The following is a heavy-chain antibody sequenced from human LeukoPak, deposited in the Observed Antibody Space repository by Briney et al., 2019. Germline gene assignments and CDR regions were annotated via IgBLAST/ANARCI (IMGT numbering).Heavy chain of an antibody. D-gene: IGHD4-17*01. J-gene: IGHJ4*02. CDR3: ARAPMTTEDY. V-gene: IGHV3-23*01. CDR2: ISGSGGST. Sequence: GGSLRLSCAASGFTFSSYAMSWVRQAPGKGLEWVSAISGSGGSTYYADSVKGRFTISRDRSKNTLYLQMNSLRVEDTAVYYCARAPMTTEDYWGQGTLVTVSS. CDR1: GFTFSSYA.